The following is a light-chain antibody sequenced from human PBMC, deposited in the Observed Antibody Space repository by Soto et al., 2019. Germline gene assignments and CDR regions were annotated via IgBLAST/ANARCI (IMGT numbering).Light chain of an antibody. V-gene: IGLV2-23*01. J-gene: IGLJ2*01. Sequence: HSALTQPASVSGSPGQSITISCTGSNRDVGTYNLVSWYQHHPVKAPKLRIDEGSKRPSGVSDRFSASKSGNTASLTISGLQAEDEADYYCCLYATSSTLVFGGGTKLTVL. CDR1: NRDVGTYNL. CDR2: EGS. CDR3: CLYATSSTLV.